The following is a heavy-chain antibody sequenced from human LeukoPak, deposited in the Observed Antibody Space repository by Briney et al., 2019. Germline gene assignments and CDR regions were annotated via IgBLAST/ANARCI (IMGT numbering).Heavy chain of an antibody. CDR2: INHSGST. V-gene: IGHV4-34*01. CDR1: GGSFSGYY. Sequence: PSETLSLTCAVYGGSFSGYYWSWIRQPPGKGLEWIGEINHSGSTNYNPSLKSRVTISVDTSKNQFSLKLSSVTAADTAVYYCASRVPARGYYYYGMDVWGQGTLVTVSS. D-gene: IGHD2-2*01. CDR3: ASRVPARGYYYYGMDV. J-gene: IGHJ6*02.